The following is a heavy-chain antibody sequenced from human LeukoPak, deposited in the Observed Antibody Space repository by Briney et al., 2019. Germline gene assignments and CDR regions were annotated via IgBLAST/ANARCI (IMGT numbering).Heavy chain of an antibody. Sequence: SETLSLTCTVFGDSISSSDYYWGWIRQPPGKGLEWIGSIYYIGSTFYNPSLKSRVTISGDTSENQFSLKLTSVTAADTAIYYCIAASGTGVDYWGQGTLVTVSS. V-gene: IGHV4-39*01. CDR1: GDSISSSDYY. J-gene: IGHJ4*02. CDR3: IAASGTGVDY. CDR2: IYYIGST. D-gene: IGHD6-13*01.